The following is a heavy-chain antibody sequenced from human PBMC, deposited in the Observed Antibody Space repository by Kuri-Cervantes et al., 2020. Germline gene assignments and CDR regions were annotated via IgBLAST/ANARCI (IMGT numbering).Heavy chain of an antibody. CDR2: IYWDDDK. Sequence: SGPTLVKSTQTLTLTCTFSGFSLSTSGVGVGWIRQPPGKALEWLALIYWDDDKRYSPSLKSRLTITKDTSKNQVVLTMTNMDPVDTATYYCAHGYSSSWYKAFDIWGQGTMVTVSS. V-gene: IGHV2-5*02. CDR3: AHGYSSSWYKAFDI. J-gene: IGHJ3*02. D-gene: IGHD6-13*01. CDR1: GFSLSTSGVG.